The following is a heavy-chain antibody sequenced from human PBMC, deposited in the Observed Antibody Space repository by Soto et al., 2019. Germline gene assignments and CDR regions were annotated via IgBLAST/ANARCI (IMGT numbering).Heavy chain of an antibody. D-gene: IGHD5-12*01. V-gene: IGHV3-11*06. J-gene: IGHJ6*02. Sequence: QMQLVESGGGLVRPGGSLRLSCAASGFIFSDYYMTWIRQAPGKGLEWVSFITSSSSYTWYAESVKGRLTISRDNAKNSLYLQMNSLRADDTAVYYCAAYSGPNYHYGMDVWGLGTTVTVSS. CDR2: ITSSSSYT. CDR3: AAYSGPNYHYGMDV. CDR1: GFIFSDYY.